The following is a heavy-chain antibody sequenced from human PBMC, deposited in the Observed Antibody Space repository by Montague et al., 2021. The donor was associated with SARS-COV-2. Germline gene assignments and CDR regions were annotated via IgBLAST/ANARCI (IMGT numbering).Heavy chain of an antibody. CDR3: AGEIVVVTQTSPYGMDV. Sequence: SETLSLTCTVSGGSISSSSYYWGWIRQPPGKGLEWIGYIYYSGSTYYNPSLKSRVTISVDTSKNQFSLKLSSVTAADTAVYYCAGEIVVVTQTSPYGMDVWGQGTPVTVSS. CDR2: IYYSGST. CDR1: GGSISSSSYY. V-gene: IGHV4-39*07. D-gene: IGHD3-22*01. J-gene: IGHJ6*02.